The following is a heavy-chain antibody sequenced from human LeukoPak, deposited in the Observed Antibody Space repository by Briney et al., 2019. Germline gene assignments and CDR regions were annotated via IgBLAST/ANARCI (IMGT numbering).Heavy chain of an antibody. CDR2: VYASGKT. CDR3: ARAIDSGDYQYKGFDP. V-gene: IGHV4-59*10. D-gene: IGHD3-22*01. J-gene: IGHJ5*02. CDR1: GGSFSGYY. Sequence: SETLSLTCAVYGGSFSGYYWSWIRQPAGKGLEWIGRVYASGKTNYKPSLKSRVTISIDTSKNQFSLNVRSVTAADTAVYYCARAIDSGDYQYKGFDPWGQGTLVTVSS.